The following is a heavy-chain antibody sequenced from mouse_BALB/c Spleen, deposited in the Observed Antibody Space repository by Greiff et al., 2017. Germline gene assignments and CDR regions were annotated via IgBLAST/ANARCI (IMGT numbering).Heavy chain of an antibody. V-gene: IGHV5-6-3*01. CDR3: ARDRDGYPFDY. CDR1: GFTFSSYG. CDR2: INSNGGST. D-gene: IGHD2-3*01. J-gene: IGHJ2*01. Sequence: EVNLVESGGGLVQPGGSLKLSCAASGFTFSSYGMSWVRQTPDKRLELVATINSNGGSTYYPDSVKGRFTISRDNAKNTLYLQMSSLKSEDTAMYYCARDRDGYPFDYWGQGTTLTVSS.